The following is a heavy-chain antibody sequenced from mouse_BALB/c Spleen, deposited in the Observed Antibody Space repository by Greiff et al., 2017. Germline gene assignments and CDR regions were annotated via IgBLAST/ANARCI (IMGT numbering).Heavy chain of an antibody. V-gene: IGHV7-3*02. CDR1: GFTFTDYY. CDR3: ARKKYGNYDAMDY. J-gene: IGHJ4*01. D-gene: IGHD2-10*02. Sequence: EVQGVESGGGLVQPGGSLRLSCATSGFTFTDYYMSWVRQPPGKALEWLGFLRNKANGYTTEYSASVKGRFTISRDNSQSILYLQMNTLRAEDSATYYCARKKYGNYDAMDYWGQGTSVTVSS. CDR2: LRNKANGYTT.